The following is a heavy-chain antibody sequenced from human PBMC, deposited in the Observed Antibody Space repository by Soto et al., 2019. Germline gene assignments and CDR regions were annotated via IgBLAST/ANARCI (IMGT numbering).Heavy chain of an antibody. CDR1: VFPFSSHA. CDR3: ARRTLLNAFDV. D-gene: IGHD2-21*01. V-gene: IGHV3-21*01. J-gene: IGHJ3*01. CDR2: ITSGGFV. Sequence: GGSLRLSCVASVFPFSSHALSWVRQAPGKGLEWVSLITSGGFVYYAGSMKGRFTISRDDAENSLYLQMNGLRADDTAVYYCARRTLLNAFDVWGQGTMVTVSS.